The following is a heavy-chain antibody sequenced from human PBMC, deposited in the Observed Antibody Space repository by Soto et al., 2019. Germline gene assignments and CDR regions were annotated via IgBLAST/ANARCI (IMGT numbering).Heavy chain of an antibody. CDR1: GLTFSDHY. CDR3: VRAARSGTTPCDY. CDR2: SRNKAKSYTT. D-gene: IGHD1-7*01. V-gene: IGHV3-72*01. J-gene: IGHJ4*02. Sequence: EVQLVESGGVLVQPGGSLRLSCVASGLTFSDHYMDWVRQAPGKGLEWVGRSRNKAKSYTTDYAASVKGRFTISRDDSKSSVYLQMNSLETEDTAVYYCVRAARSGTTPCDYWGQGTLVTVSS.